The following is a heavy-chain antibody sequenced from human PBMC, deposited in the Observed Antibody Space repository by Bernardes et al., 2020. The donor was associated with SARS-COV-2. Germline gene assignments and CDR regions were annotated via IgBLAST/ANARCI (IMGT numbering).Heavy chain of an antibody. Sequence: GSLRLSCAASGFTFSSYAMSWVRQAPGKGLEWVSAISGSGGSTYYADSVKGRFTISRDNSKNTLYLQMNSLRAEDTAVYYCAKSGAPDTYYDILTGSKGGYYGMDVWGQGTTVTVSS. J-gene: IGHJ6*02. V-gene: IGHV3-23*01. CDR1: GFTFSSYA. CDR3: AKSGAPDTYYDILTGSKGGYYGMDV. CDR2: ISGSGGST. D-gene: IGHD3-9*01.